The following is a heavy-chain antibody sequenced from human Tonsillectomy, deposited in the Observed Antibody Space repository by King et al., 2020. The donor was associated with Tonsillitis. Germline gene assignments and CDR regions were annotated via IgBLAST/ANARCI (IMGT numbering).Heavy chain of an antibody. CDR1: GYSFTRYW. J-gene: IGHJ3*02. D-gene: IGHD3-22*01. CDR2: IYPGDSET. V-gene: IGHV5-51*01. CDR3: ARYDSTGAGAFDI. Sequence: QLVQSGAEVKKPGESLKISCKGSGYSFTRYWIVWVRQMPGKGLEWMGIIYPGDSETRYSQSFQGQVTISADKSISTAFLQWSRLKASDSAIYYCARYDSTGAGAFDIWGQGTMVTVSS.